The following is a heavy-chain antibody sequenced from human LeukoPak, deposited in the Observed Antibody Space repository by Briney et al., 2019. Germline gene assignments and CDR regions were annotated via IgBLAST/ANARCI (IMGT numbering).Heavy chain of an antibody. V-gene: IGHV1-2*02. CDR1: GYTFTDYY. CDR3: ARRYHYDNSAYYYGFNH. Sequence: ASVKVSCKASGYTFTDYYMHWVRQAPGQGLEWMGWINPNGGGTNYAQKFQGRVTMTRDTSFNTDYVELSSLRSDDTAVYYCARRYHYDNSAYYYGFNHWGQGTLVTVSS. CDR2: INPNGGGT. J-gene: IGHJ4*02. D-gene: IGHD3-22*01.